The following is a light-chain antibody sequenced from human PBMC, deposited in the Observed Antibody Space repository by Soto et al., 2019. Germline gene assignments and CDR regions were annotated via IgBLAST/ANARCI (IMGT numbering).Light chain of an antibody. Sequence: SALTQPASVSGSPGQSITISCTGTSSDVGGYNYVSWYQQHPGKAPKLMIYDVSNRPSGVSNRFSGSKSGNTASLTISGLQAEDEADYYCSSYTSSSVRVFGTGTKVTVL. CDR3: SSYTSSSVRV. CDR1: SSDVGGYNY. V-gene: IGLV2-14*01. J-gene: IGLJ1*01. CDR2: DVS.